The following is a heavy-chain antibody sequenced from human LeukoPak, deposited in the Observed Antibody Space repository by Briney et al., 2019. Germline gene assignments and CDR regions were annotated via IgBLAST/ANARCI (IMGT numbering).Heavy chain of an antibody. CDR1: GYTLTELS. CDR3: AREATYYYDSSGPGGLDY. CDR2: FDPEDGET. Sequence: ASVKVSCKVSGYTLTELSMHWVRQAPGKGLEWMGGFDPEDGETIYAQKFQGRVTITTDESTSTAYMELSSLRSEDTAVYYCAREATYYYDSSGPGGLDYWGQGTLVTVSS. V-gene: IGHV1-24*01. D-gene: IGHD3-22*01. J-gene: IGHJ4*02.